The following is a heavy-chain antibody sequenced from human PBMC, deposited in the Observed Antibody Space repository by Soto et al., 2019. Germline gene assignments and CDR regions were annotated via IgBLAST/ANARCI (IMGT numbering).Heavy chain of an antibody. Sequence: GASVKVSCKASGDTFTSYYGHWVRPAPGVGLEWMALVKPEGGYIRYAQKLQGRVTMTSDRSTRSVYMELSSVRFEDTAVYYCVRGVGDTTVYFDYWGQGTLVTVSS. CDR3: VRGVGDTTVYFDY. CDR2: VKPEGGYI. V-gene: IGHV1-46*04. D-gene: IGHD3-16*01. CDR1: GDTFTSYY. J-gene: IGHJ4*02.